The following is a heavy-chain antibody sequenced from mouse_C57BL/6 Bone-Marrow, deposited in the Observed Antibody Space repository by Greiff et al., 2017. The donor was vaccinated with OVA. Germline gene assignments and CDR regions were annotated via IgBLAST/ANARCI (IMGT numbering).Heavy chain of an antibody. D-gene: IGHD2-3*01. Sequence: EVKVVESGGGLVKPGGSLKLSCAASGFTFSSYAMSWVRQTPEKRLEWVATISDGGSYTYYPDNVKGRFTISRDNAKNNLYLQMSHLKSEDTAMYYCARDKGYDGYPAWFAYWGQGTLVTVSA. CDR1: GFTFSSYA. J-gene: IGHJ3*01. V-gene: IGHV5-4*01. CDR3: ARDKGYDGYPAWFAY. CDR2: ISDGGSYT.